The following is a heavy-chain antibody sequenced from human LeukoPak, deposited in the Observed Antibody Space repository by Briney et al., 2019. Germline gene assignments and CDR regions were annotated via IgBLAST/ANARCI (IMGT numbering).Heavy chain of an antibody. CDR3: ARPYYYDSRIDP. CDR1: GVSISSGDYY. CDR2: TYYSGST. D-gene: IGHD3-22*01. J-gene: IGHJ5*02. Sequence: SETLSLTCTVSGVSISSGDYYWSWIRQPPGKGLEWIGYTYYSGSTYYNPYLKSRVTISVDTSKNQFSLKLSSVTAADTAVYYCARPYYYDSRIDPWGQGTRVTVSS. V-gene: IGHV4-30-4*01.